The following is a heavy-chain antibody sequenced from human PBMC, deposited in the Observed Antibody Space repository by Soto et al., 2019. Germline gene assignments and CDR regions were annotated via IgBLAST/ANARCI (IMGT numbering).Heavy chain of an antibody. CDR2: ISYYGINK. CDR1: GFTFSSYG. J-gene: IGHJ5*02. V-gene: IGHV3-30*03. D-gene: IGHD6-19*01. Sequence: QVQLVESGGGVVQPGRSLRLSCAASGFTFSSYGMHWVRQAPGKGLEWVAVISYYGINKYYGDSVKGRFTIFRDNSKNTVYLQVNSLRTEDTAVYYSAMDARLAVTKGALYNWFDPWGQGTLVTVSS. CDR3: AMDARLAVTKGALYNWFDP.